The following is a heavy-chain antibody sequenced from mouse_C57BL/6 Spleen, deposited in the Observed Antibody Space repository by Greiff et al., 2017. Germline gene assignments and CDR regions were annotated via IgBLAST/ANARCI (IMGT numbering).Heavy chain of an antibody. D-gene: IGHD2-1*01. CDR2: INYDGSST. V-gene: IGHV5-16*01. CDR3: ARVYGNYVLFDY. CDR1: GFTFSDYY. J-gene: IGHJ2*01. Sequence: LQQSEGGLVQPGSSMKLSCTASGFTFSDYYMAWVRQVPEKGLEWVANINYDGSSTYYLDSLKSRFIISRDNAKNILYLQMSSLKSEDTATYYCARVYGNYVLFDYWGQGTTLTVSS.